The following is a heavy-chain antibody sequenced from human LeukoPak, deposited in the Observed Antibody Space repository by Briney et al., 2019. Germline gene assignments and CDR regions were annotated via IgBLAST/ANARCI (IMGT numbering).Heavy chain of an antibody. J-gene: IGHJ4*02. CDR2: ISPTGSTT. Sequence: GGSLRLSCAASGFIVNSNYMNWVRQAPGKGLVWVSRISPTGSTTSYADSVKGRFTVSRDNAKNTLHLQVNNLRAEDTAVYYCARGPNSNWSGLDFWGQGTLLTVSS. CDR1: GFIVNSNY. V-gene: IGHV3-74*01. D-gene: IGHD6-6*01. CDR3: ARGPNSNWSGLDF.